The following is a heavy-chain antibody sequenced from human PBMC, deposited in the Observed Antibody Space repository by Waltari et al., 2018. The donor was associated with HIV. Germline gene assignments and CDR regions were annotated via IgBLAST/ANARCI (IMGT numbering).Heavy chain of an antibody. CDR2: INTNTGNP. Sequence: QVQLVQSGSELKKPGASVKVSCKASGYTFTSYAMNWVRQAPGQGLEWMGWINTNTGNPTYAQGFTGRFVFSLDTSVSTSYLQISSLKAEDTAVYYCASPTPPDFWSGYTLDAFDIWGQGTMVTVSS. V-gene: IGHV7-4-1*02. J-gene: IGHJ3*02. D-gene: IGHD3-3*01. CDR1: GYTFTSYA. CDR3: ASPTPPDFWSGYTLDAFDI.